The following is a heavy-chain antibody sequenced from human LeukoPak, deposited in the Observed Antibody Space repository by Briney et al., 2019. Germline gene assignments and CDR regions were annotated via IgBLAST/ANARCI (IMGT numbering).Heavy chain of an antibody. CDR1: GYSFNTYW. CDR3: ARHCSSTSCYGDY. J-gene: IGHJ4*02. CDR2: IYPGDSDT. D-gene: IGHD2-2*01. Sequence: GESLKISCKGSGYSFNTYWIGWVRQMPGKGLEWMGIIYPGDSDTRYSPSFQGQVTISADKSISTAYLQWSSLKASDTAMYYCARHCSSTSCYGDYWGQGTLVTVSS. V-gene: IGHV5-51*01.